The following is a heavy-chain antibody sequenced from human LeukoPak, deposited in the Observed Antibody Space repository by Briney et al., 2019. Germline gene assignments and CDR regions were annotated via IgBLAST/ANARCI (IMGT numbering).Heavy chain of an antibody. CDR1: GFTFSSYS. D-gene: IGHD6-19*01. CDR3: AKDRGDSSGWYDY. Sequence: GSLRLSCAASGFTFSSYSMNWVRQAPGKGLEWVSAISGSGGSTYYADSVKGRFTISRDNSKNTLYLQMNSLRAEDTAVYYCAKDRGDSSGWYDYWGQGTLVTVSS. V-gene: IGHV3-23*01. CDR2: ISGSGGST. J-gene: IGHJ4*02.